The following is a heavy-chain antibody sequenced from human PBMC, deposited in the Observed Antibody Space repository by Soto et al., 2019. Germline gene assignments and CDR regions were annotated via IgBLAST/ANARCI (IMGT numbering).Heavy chain of an antibody. CDR1: GGSISSSSYY. V-gene: IGHV4-39*01. J-gene: IGHJ6*03. CDR2: IYYSGST. Sequence: PSETLSLTCTVSGGSISSSSYYWGWIRQPPGKGLEWIGSIYYSGSTYYNPSLKSRVTISVDTSKNQFSLKLSSVTAADTAVYYCARQATEYYYMEVWGKGTTVTVSS. CDR3: ARQATEYYYMEV.